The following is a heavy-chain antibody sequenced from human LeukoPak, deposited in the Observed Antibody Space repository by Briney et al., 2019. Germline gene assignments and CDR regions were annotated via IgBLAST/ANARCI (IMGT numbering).Heavy chain of an antibody. D-gene: IGHD5-12*01. CDR3: ARDGLAAQVATIRPDAFDI. V-gene: IGHV4-30-2*01. Sequence: PSQTLSLTCAVSGGSISSGGYSWSWIRQPPGKGLEWIGYIYHSGSTYYNPSLKSRVTISVDRSKNQFSLKLSSVTAADTAVYYCARDGLAAQVATIRPDAFDIWGQGTMVTVSS. CDR1: GGSISSGGYS. CDR2: IYHSGST. J-gene: IGHJ3*02.